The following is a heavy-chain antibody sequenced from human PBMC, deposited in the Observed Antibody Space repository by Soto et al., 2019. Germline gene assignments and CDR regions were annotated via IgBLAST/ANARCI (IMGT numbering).Heavy chain of an antibody. CDR2: ISHDGSNK. D-gene: IGHD2-8*01. CDR1: GFTFRSYG. CDR3: AKDRRIVVTVYGGMDV. Sequence: PGGSLRLSCVGSGFTFRSYGMHWVRQAPGKGLEWVALISHDGSNKYYADSVKGRFTISRDNSNNTLHLQMNSLRAEDTAVYYCAKDRRIVVTVYGGMDVWGQGTTVTVSS. J-gene: IGHJ6*02. V-gene: IGHV3-30*18.